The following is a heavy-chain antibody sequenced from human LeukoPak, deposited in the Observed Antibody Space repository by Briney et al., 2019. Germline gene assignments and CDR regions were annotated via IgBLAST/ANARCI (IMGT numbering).Heavy chain of an antibody. Sequence: GGSLRLSCAASGFTFSSYGMHWVRQAPGKGLEWVAIIWSDGSNKYYADSVKGRFTISRDNSKNTLYLQMNSLRAEDTAVYYCARADSSSWPGEAFDAWGQGTMVTVSS. CDR3: ARADSSSWPGEAFDA. D-gene: IGHD6-13*01. V-gene: IGHV3-33*01. J-gene: IGHJ3*01. CDR1: GFTFSSYG. CDR2: IWSDGSNK.